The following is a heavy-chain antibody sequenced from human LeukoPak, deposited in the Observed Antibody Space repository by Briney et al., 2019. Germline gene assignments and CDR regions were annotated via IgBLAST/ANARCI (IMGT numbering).Heavy chain of an antibody. V-gene: IGHV3-48*04. D-gene: IGHD2-15*01. Sequence: PGRSLRLSCAASGFTFSSYAMHWVRQAPGKGLEWVSSITISGSSTYNADSVKGRFTISRDNAKNSLYLQMNSLRAEDTAVYYCARGSVVAANFDFWGQGTLVTVSS. CDR3: ARGSVVAANFDF. CDR2: ITISGSST. CDR1: GFTFSSYA. J-gene: IGHJ4*02.